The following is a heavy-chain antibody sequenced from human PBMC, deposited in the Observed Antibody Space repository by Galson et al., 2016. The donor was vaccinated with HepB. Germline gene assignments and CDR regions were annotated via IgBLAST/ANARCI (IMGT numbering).Heavy chain of an antibody. CDR2: ISYDGSKK. D-gene: IGHD3-9*01. J-gene: IGHJ4*02. Sequence: SLRLSCAASGFTFSSYGMNWVRQAPGKGLEWVAVISYDGSKKYYADSAKGRLTISRDNSKNTLYLQMNSLRAEDTAVYYCAKNDILTGYSAFDYWGQGTLVTVSS. V-gene: IGHV3-30*18. CDR3: AKNDILTGYSAFDY. CDR1: GFTFSSYG.